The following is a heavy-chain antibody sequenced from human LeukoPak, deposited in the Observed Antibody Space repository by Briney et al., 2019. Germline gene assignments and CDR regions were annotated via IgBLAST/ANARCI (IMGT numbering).Heavy chain of an antibody. J-gene: IGHJ3*02. CDR3: ARDRGVVGATKGHFDI. CDR2: FHPGGGSP. D-gene: IGHD1-26*01. V-gene: IGHV1-46*01. CDR1: GYTFTNYY. Sequence: ASVKVSCKAPGYTFTNYYIHWVRQAPGQGLQWMGIFHPGGGSPSYAPRFQGRVTMTGDTSTSTVSMELSSLTSEDTAIYYCARDRGVVGATKGHFDIWGQGTMVIVSS.